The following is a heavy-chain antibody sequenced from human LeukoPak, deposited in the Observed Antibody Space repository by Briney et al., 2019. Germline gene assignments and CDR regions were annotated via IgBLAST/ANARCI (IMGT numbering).Heavy chain of an antibody. CDR3: ARRRRIEVAGSRGDAFDI. CDR2: VYYSGSI. CDR1: GGFINDYY. D-gene: IGHD6-13*01. V-gene: IGHV4-59*08. Sequence: PSETLSLTCTVSGGFINDYYWNWIRQPPGQGLEWIGYVYYSGSINYSPSLKSRVTISVDTSTNQFSLKLNYVTDADTALYYCARRRRIEVAGSRGDAFDIWGQGTMVTVSS. J-gene: IGHJ3*02.